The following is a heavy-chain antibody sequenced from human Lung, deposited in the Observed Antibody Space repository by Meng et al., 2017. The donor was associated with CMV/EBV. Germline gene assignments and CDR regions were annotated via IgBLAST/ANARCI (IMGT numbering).Heavy chain of an antibody. D-gene: IGHD2/OR15-2a*01. CDR2: LIPVLNKA. V-gene: IGHV1-69*10. J-gene: IGHJ4*02. Sequence: QVQLVHSGAEVKKPGSSVKVACKTSGGSFSTYTFSWVRQAPGQGLEWMGGLIPVLNKAKSAPRFQDRVTFTADETTTTAYMELSSLTFEGTAVYFCARGRGNQPLFDFWGQGTLVTVSS. CDR1: GGSFSTYT. CDR3: ARGRGNQPLFDF.